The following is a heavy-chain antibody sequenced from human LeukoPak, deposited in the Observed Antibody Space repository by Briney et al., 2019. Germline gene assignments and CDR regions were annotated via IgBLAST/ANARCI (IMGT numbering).Heavy chain of an antibody. Sequence: QPGGSLRLSCAVSGFTFSSYAMSWVRQAPGKGLEWVSAISGSGGSTYYADSVKGRFTISRDNSKNTLYLQMNSLRAEDTAVYYCAKGSNWNDVPTNFDYWGQGTLVTVSS. D-gene: IGHD1-20*01. CDR2: ISGSGGST. CDR1: GFTFSSYA. V-gene: IGHV3-23*01. CDR3: AKGSNWNDVPTNFDY. J-gene: IGHJ4*02.